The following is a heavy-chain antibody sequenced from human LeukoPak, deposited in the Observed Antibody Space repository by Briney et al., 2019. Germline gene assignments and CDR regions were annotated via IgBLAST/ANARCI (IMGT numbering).Heavy chain of an antibody. CDR2: ISSSSSTI. D-gene: IGHD2-2*01. V-gene: IGHV3-48*01. CDR1: GFTFSSYA. CDR3: ARDPGDIVVVPAAYYYYMDV. Sequence: GGSLRLSCAASGFTFSSYAMSWVRQAPGKGLEWVSYISSSSSTIYYADSVKGRFTISRDNAKNSLYLQMNSLRAEDTAVYYCARDPGDIVVVPAAYYYYMDVWGKGTTVTVSS. J-gene: IGHJ6*03.